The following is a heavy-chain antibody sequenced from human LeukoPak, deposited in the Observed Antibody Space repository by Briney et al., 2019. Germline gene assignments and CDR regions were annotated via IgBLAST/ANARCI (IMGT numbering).Heavy chain of an antibody. CDR3: ARGVAVLKEDIAVAGT. V-gene: IGHV1-2*02. D-gene: IGHD6-19*01. CDR1: VYTFTGYY. Sequence: ASWTVACKPCVYTFTGYYMHWVRQAPGKGLLWMEWDNPNSGGTNYAQKFQGRVSMTRDTSISTAYKELSRLRSDDMAVYYCARGVAVLKEDIAVAGTWGQGTLVTVSS. CDR2: DNPNSGGT. J-gene: IGHJ4*02.